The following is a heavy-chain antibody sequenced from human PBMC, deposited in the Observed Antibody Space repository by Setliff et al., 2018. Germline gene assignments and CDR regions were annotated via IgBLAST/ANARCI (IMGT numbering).Heavy chain of an antibody. V-gene: IGHV4-34*01. CDR2: INHSGST. J-gene: IGHJ4*02. CDR1: GGSFSAYY. Sequence: SETLSLTCAVYGGSFSAYYWSWIRQPPGKGLEWIGEINHSGSTIYNPSLKSRGTISVDTSKNQLSLKLSSVTAADTAVYYCARESDDFWSGYYFDSWGQGTLVTVSS. CDR3: ARESDDFWSGYYFDS. D-gene: IGHD3-3*01.